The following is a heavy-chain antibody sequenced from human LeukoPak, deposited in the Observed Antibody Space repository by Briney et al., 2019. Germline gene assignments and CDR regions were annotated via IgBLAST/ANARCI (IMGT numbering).Heavy chain of an antibody. CDR1: GDSVSSNSAA. J-gene: IGHJ4*02. Sequence: SQTLSLTCAISGDSVSSNSAAWNWIRQSPSRGLEWLGRTYYRSKWYNDYALSVKSRITINPDTSKKQFSLQLNSVTPKDTAVYYCAGAGYNSGWTPFDYWGQGTLVTVSS. V-gene: IGHV6-1*01. CDR3: AGAGYNSGWTPFDY. D-gene: IGHD6-19*01. CDR2: TYYRSKWYN.